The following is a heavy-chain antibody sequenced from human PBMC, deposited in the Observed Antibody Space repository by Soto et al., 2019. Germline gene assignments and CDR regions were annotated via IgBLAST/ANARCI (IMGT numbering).Heavy chain of an antibody. CDR3: AARHFWSGPWSDTGLDY. CDR2: ISHSGST. V-gene: IGHV4-4*02. CDR1: GDSINSRHW. D-gene: IGHD3-3*02. J-gene: IGHJ4*02. Sequence: QVQLQESGPGLVKPSGTLSLTCAVSGDSINSRHWWHWVRQPPGKGLEWIGQISHSGSTNYNPSLTRRVTISVDKSKNHFSLKLTSVTAADTAVYYFAARHFWSGPWSDTGLDYWGPGTRVTVSS.